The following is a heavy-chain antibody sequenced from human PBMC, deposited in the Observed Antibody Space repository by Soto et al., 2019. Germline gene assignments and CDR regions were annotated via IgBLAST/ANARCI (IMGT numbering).Heavy chain of an antibody. D-gene: IGHD5-18*01. Sequence: EVQLVESGGGLIQPGGSLRLICAASGLSVTAKYMTWVRQAPGKGLEWLSIIYRGGGTYYADSLKGRAIISRDGSRNMVFLQMNSLIAEDAGVYYCARRDDSETFDIWGRGTAVNVSS. V-gene: IGHV3-53*01. CDR2: IYRGGGT. CDR1: GLSVTAKY. CDR3: ARRDDSETFDI. J-gene: IGHJ3*02.